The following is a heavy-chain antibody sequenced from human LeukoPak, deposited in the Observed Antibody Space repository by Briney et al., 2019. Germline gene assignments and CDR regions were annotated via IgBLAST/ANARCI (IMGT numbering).Heavy chain of an antibody. CDR1: GFTFSSYG. CDR3: ARVGFGELLSWFDP. D-gene: IGHD3-10*01. Sequence: GRSLRLSCAASGFTFSSYGMHWVRQAPGKGLEWVAVIWYDGSNKYYADSVKGRFTISRDNSKNTLYLQMNSLRAEDTAVYYCARVGFGELLSWFDPWGQGTLVTVSS. V-gene: IGHV3-33*01. J-gene: IGHJ5*02. CDR2: IWYDGSNK.